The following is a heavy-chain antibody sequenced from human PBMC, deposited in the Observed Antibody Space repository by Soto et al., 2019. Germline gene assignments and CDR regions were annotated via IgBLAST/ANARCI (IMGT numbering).Heavy chain of an antibody. V-gene: IGHV3-7*01. D-gene: IGHD5-12*01. J-gene: IGHJ4*02. CDR2: IKQDGSEK. CDR3: ALISGYESLDFDY. CDR1: GFTFSSYW. Sequence: PGGSLRLSCAASGFTFSSYWMSWVRQAPGKGLEWVANIKQDGSEKYYVDSVKGRFTISIDNAKNSLYLQMNSLRAEDTAVYYCALISGYESLDFDYWGQGTLVTVSS.